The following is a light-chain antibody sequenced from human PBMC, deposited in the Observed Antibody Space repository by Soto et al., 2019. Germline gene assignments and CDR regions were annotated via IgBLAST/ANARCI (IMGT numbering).Light chain of an antibody. V-gene: IGKV3-20*01. CDR3: QQYGSSPFT. Sequence: DIVLTQSPGTLSLSPGERATLSCRASQTVSRNNLAWYQQKRGQAPRLLIYGASSRAAAIPDRFRGSGSGTDFTLIISSLAPEDFAVYYCQQYGSSPFTFGPGTAVDIK. CDR1: QTVSRNN. CDR2: GAS. J-gene: IGKJ3*01.